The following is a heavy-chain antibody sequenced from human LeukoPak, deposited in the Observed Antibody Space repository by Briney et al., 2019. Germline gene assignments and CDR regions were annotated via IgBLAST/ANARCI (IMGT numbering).Heavy chain of an antibody. CDR1: GFTFTTSA. D-gene: IGHD3-22*01. J-gene: IGHJ4*02. CDR3: AAGYYYDSSGYYYVPAYVDY. Sequence: SVKVSCTASGFTFTTSAVQWVRQARGQPLEWIGWIVVGGGNTNYAQKFQERVTITRDMSTSTAYMELSSLRSEDTAVYYCAAGYYYDSSGYYYVPAYVDYWGQGTLVTVSS. V-gene: IGHV1-58*01. CDR2: IVVGGGNT.